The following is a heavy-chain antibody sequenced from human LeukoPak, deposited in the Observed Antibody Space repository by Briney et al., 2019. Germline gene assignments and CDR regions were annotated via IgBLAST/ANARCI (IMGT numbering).Heavy chain of an antibody. D-gene: IGHD3-3*01. CDR2: IYYSGST. Sequence: PSETLSLTCTVSGGSISSYYWGWIRQPPGKGLEWIGYIYYSGSTNYNPSLKSRVTISVDTSKNQFSLKLSSVTAADTAVYYCARGHYDFWSGYLGAPFAYWGQGTLVTVSS. CDR1: GGSISSYY. V-gene: IGHV4-59*01. CDR3: ARGHYDFWSGYLGAPFAY. J-gene: IGHJ4*02.